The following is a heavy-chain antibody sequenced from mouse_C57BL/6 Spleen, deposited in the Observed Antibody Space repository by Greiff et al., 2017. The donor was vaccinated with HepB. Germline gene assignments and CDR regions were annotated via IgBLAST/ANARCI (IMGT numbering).Heavy chain of an antibody. V-gene: IGHV1-74*01. CDR2: IHPSDSDT. J-gene: IGHJ4*01. Sequence: QVQLKQPGAELVKPGASVKVSCKASGYTFTSYWMHWVKQRPGQGLEWIGRIHPSDSDTNYNQKFKGKATLTVDKSSSTAYMQLSSLTSEDSAVYYGAKDDTGSRLYYAMDDWGQGTSVTVSS. CDR3: AKDDTGSRLYYAMDD. D-gene: IGHD1-1*01. CDR1: GYTFTSYW.